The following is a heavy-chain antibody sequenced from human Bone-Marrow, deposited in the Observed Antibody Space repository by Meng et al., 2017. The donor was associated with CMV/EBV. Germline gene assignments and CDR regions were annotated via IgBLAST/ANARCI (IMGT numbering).Heavy chain of an antibody. J-gene: IGHJ4*02. CDR3: ARDDSPTDYDTCGCDY. CDR1: YTFTNFG. CDR2: ISAHNGNT. Sequence: YTFTNFGISWVRQAPGQGLEWMGWISAHNGNTKYAQKFQDRVTLTTDTSTTTAYMELRSLTSDDTAIYYCARDDSPTDYDTCGCDYWGQGTLVTVSS. V-gene: IGHV1-18*01. D-gene: IGHD3-22*01.